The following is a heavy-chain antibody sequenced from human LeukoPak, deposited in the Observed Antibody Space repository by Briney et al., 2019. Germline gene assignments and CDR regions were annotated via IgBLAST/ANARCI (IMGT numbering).Heavy chain of an antibody. CDR1: GFTFSSYA. D-gene: IGHD3-22*01. J-gene: IGHJ4*02. CDR3: AKDRPNYYDSSGHYYRRDGDY. CDR2: VSGSGGYT. Sequence: GGFLRLSCAASGFTFSSYAMSWVRQAPGKGLEWVSSVSGSGGYTYYAGSVKGRFTISRDNSKNTLYLQMNSLRAEDTAIYYCAKDRPNYYDSSGHYYRRDGDYWGQGTLVTVSS. V-gene: IGHV3-23*01.